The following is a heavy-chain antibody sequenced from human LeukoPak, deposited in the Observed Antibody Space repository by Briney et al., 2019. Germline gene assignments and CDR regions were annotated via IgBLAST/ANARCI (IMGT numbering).Heavy chain of an antibody. J-gene: IGHJ4*02. D-gene: IGHD5-24*01. CDR2: IKHDGSYK. CDR3: ARGRWLRSPLYYLDY. V-gene: IGHV3-7*01. Sequence: GGSLRLSCAASGFTFSSYWMTWVRQAPGKKLEWVANIKHDGSYKDYVDSVKGRFTISRDNAKNSLYLQMNSLRADDTAVYYCARGRWLRSPLYYLDYWGQGTLVTVSS. CDR1: GFTFSSYW.